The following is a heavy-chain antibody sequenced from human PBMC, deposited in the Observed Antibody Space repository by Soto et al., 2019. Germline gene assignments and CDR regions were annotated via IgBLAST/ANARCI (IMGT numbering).Heavy chain of an antibody. CDR2: IIPIFGTA. V-gene: IGHV1-69*06. D-gene: IGHD3-22*01. Sequence: SVKVSCKASGGTFSSYAISWVRQAPGQGLEWMGGIIPIFGTANYAQKFQGRVTITADKSTSTAYMELSSLRSEDTAVYYCARDFGAYYYDSSGYGPGPFDYWGQGTLVTVSS. J-gene: IGHJ4*02. CDR3: ARDFGAYYYDSSGYGPGPFDY. CDR1: GGTFSSYA.